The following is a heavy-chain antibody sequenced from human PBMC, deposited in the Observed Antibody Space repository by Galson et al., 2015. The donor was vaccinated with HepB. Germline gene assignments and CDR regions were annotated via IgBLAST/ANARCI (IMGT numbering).Heavy chain of an antibody. D-gene: IGHD2-21*01. CDR3: VRDGGDGYNYFDL. CDR2: ISRNSKVI. Sequence: SLRLSCAASGFTFNDYRMNWVRQAPRKGLEWIAYISRNSKVIHYTDSAKGRFTVSRDNAKHSLYLQLDSLRDGDTALYYCVRDGGDGYNYFDLWGQGTLVTVSS. CDR1: GFTFNDYR. V-gene: IGHV3-48*02. J-gene: IGHJ5*02.